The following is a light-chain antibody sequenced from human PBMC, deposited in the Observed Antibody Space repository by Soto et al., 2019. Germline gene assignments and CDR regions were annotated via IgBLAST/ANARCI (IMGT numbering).Light chain of an antibody. CDR1: QSVSSN. Sequence: EIVLTQSPATLSVSPGERATLSCRASQSVSSNLAWYQQKPGQAPRLLIYGASTRATDVPARFSGSGSGPEFTLTISSLQSADFPVYYCQQYNHWPETFPQGTKVDIK. V-gene: IGKV3-15*01. CDR2: GAS. J-gene: IGKJ1*01. CDR3: QQYNHWPET.